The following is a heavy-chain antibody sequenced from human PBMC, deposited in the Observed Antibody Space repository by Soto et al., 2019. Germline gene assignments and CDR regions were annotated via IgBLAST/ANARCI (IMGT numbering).Heavy chain of an antibody. J-gene: IGHJ4*02. D-gene: IGHD3-16*01. CDR2: LSSDGFGA. CDR3: ARDLGGPDY. Sequence: EVHLEESGGGLVQPGGSLRLSCAASGFSLSPYWMHWVRQLPGRGLERVARLSSDGFGAAYADSVKGRFFISRDIARNTLSLQMNSLRADDTAVYYCARDLGGPDYWGRGTSVTVSS. CDR1: GFSLSPYW. V-gene: IGHV3-74*03.